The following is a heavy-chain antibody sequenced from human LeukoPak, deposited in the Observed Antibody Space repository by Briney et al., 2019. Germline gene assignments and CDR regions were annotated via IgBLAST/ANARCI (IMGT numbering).Heavy chain of an antibody. D-gene: IGHD5-12*01. V-gene: IGHV3-15*01. J-gene: IGHJ4*02. CDR3: TGSRRLRPGDY. CDR2: IKSKTDGGTT. CDR1: GFTFSNAW. Sequence: GGSLRLSCSASGFTFSNAWMSWVRQAPGKGLEWVGRIKSKTDGGTTDYAAPVKGRFTISRDDSKNTLYLQMNSLKTEDTAVYYCTGSRRLRPGDYWGQGTLVTVSS.